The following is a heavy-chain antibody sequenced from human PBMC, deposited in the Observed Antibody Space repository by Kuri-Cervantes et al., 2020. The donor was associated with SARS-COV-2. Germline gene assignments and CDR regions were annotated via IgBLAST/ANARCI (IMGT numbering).Heavy chain of an antibody. CDR2: ISGSGGST. CDR1: GFTFSSYA. Sequence: GGSLRLSCAASGFTFSSYAMSWVRQAPGKGLEWVSAISGSGGSTYYADSVKGRFTISRDNSKNTLYLQMNSLRAEDTAVYYCAKDGSGYYYGSSGYYASAFDIWGQGTMVTVSS. V-gene: IGHV3-23*01. CDR3: AKDGSGYYYGSSGYYASAFDI. J-gene: IGHJ3*02. D-gene: IGHD3-22*01.